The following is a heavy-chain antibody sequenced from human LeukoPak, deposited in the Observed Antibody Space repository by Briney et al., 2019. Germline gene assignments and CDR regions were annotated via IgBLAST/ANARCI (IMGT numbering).Heavy chain of an antibody. CDR1: GDSVSSNSAA. J-gene: IGHJ4*02. V-gene: IGHV6-1*01. CDR3: ARDLGYRGGAVAGTIDY. Sequence: QTLSLTCAISGDSVSSNSAAWNWIRQSPSRGLEWPGRTYYRSKWYNDYAVSVKSRITINPDTSKNQFSLQLNSVTPEDTAVYYCARDLGYRGGAVAGTIDYWGQGTLVTVSS. CDR2: TYYRSKWYN. D-gene: IGHD6-19*01.